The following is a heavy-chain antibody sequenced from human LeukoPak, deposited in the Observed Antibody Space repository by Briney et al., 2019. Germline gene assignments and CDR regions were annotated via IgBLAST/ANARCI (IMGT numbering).Heavy chain of an antibody. CDR3: ASSNSYGGYSDY. CDR2: IYYSGST. CDR1: GGSISSGGYY. J-gene: IGHJ4*02. D-gene: IGHD4-23*01. V-gene: IGHV4-31*03. Sequence: SETLSLTCTVSGGSISSGGYYWSWIRQHPGKGLEWIGYIYYSGSTYYNPSLKSRVTISVDTSKNQFSLKLSSVTAADTAVFYCASSNSYGGYSDYWGQGNLVTVSS.